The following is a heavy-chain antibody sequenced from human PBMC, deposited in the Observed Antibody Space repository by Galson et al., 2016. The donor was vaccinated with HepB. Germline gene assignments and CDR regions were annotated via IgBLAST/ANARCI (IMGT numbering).Heavy chain of an antibody. V-gene: IGHV4-39*01. CDR3: ARNLRAAVYFDY. D-gene: IGHD2-15*01. CDR1: GGSISSGIHY. CDR2: IFYSGST. Sequence: ETLSLTCTVSGGSISSGIHYWGWIRQSPGKGLEWIGSIFYSGSTYYNPSLKSRATISVDTSKNQVSLKLTSLTAADTAVYFCARNLRAAVYFDYWGQGTLVTVSS. J-gene: IGHJ4*02.